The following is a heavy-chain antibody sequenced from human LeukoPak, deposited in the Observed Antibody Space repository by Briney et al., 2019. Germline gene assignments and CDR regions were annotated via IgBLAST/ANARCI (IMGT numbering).Heavy chain of an antibody. CDR3: ARDQSPTMYYGDSPVYHDALDL. J-gene: IGHJ3*01. CDR1: GFAFTPW. Sequence: GGSLRLSCAASGFAFTPWMTWVRPAPGKGLAWVANIDRDGTRQNYVDSVKGRFTISRDNAKKSLYLQMNSLRAEDTAVYYCARDQSPTMYYGDSPVYHDALDLWGQGTTVTVSP. V-gene: IGHV3-7*01. CDR2: IDRDGTRQ. D-gene: IGHD2-8*01.